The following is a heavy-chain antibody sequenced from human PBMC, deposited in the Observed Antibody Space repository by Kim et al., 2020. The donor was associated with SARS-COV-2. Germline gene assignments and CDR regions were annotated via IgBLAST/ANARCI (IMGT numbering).Heavy chain of an antibody. J-gene: IGHJ5*02. V-gene: IGHV3-23*01. CDR3: AKEYDSSGYYYVSCFDP. Sequence: VKGRFTIYRDNSKNTLYLQMNSLRAEDTAVYYCAKEYDSSGYYYVSCFDPWGRGTLVTVSS. D-gene: IGHD3-22*01.